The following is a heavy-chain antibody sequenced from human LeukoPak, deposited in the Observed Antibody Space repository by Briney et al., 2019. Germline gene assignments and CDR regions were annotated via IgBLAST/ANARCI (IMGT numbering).Heavy chain of an antibody. CDR1: GFTFDDYA. D-gene: IGHD3-9*01. V-gene: IGHV3-9*01. Sequence: GGSLRLSCAASGFTFDDYAMHWVRQAPGKGLEWVSGISWNSGSIGYADSVKGRFTISRDNAKNSLYLQMNSLRAEDTALYYCAKEREGPVRYFDAGAFDIWGQGTMVTVSS. J-gene: IGHJ3*02. CDR3: AKEREGPVRYFDAGAFDI. CDR2: ISWNSGSI.